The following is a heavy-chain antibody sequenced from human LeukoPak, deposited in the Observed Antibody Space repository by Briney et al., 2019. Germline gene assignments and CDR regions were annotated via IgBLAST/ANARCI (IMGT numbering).Heavy chain of an antibody. CDR3: ARLRDGSIDY. CDR1: GYNFTSYW. V-gene: IGHV5-10-1*01. Sequence: GESLKISCKGFGYNFTSYWISWVRQMPGKGLEWMGRVDPSDSYTNYSPSFQGHVTISADKSITTAYLQWSSLKASDTAMYYCARLRDGSIDYWGQGTLVTVSP. J-gene: IGHJ4*02. CDR2: VDPSDSYT.